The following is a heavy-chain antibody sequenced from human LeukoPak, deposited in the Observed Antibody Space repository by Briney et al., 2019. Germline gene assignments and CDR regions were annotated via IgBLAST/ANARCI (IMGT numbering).Heavy chain of an antibody. CDR1: GFTFSSYA. D-gene: IGHD6-13*01. CDR2: ISYDGSNK. J-gene: IGHJ4*02. V-gene: IGHV3-30*04. CDR3: ARDLQAAAGTSGFDY. Sequence: PGRSLRLSCAASGFTFSSYAMHWVRQAPGKGLEWVAVISYDGSNKYYADSVKGRFTISRDNSKNTLYLQMNSPRAEDTAVYYCARDLQAAAGTSGFDYWGQGTLVTVSS.